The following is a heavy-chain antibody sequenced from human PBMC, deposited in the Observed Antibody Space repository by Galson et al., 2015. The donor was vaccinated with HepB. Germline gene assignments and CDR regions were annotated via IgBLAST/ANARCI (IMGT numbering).Heavy chain of an antibody. CDR3: TACSSTSCYVFDY. CDR2: IYSGGST. D-gene: IGHD2-2*01. CDR1: GFTVSSNY. J-gene: IGHJ4*02. V-gene: IGHV3-66*01. Sequence: LRLSCAASGFTVSSNYMSWVRQAPGKGLEWVSVIYSGGSTYYADSVKGRFTISRDNSKNTLYLQMNSLRAEDTAVYYCTACSSTSCYVFDYWGQGTLVTVSS.